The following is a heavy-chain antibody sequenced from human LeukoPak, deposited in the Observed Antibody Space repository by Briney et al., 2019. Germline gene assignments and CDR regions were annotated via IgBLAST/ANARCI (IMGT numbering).Heavy chain of an antibody. J-gene: IGHJ4*02. CDR3: ARYEGSSPFDY. CDR2: IYHSGST. D-gene: IGHD1-26*01. V-gene: IGHV4-38-2*01. Sequence: SETLSLTCAVSGYSISSGYYWGWIRQPPGKGLEWIGSIYHSGSTYYNPSLKSRVTISVDTSKNQFSLKLSSVTAADTAVYYCARYEGSSPFDYWGQGTLVTVSS. CDR1: GYSISSGYY.